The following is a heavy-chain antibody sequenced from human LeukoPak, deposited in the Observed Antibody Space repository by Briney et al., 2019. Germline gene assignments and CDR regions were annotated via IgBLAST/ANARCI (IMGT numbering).Heavy chain of an antibody. CDR3: ARGGGERLYWCYFDY. CDR2: INPNSGGT. D-gene: IGHD2-2*02. Sequence: AASVKVSCKASGGTFSSYAISWVRQAPGQGLEWMGWINPNSGGTTYAQKFQGRVTMTRDTSISTAYMELSRLRSDDTAVYYCARGGGERLYWCYFDYWGQGTLVTVSS. V-gene: IGHV1-2*02. J-gene: IGHJ4*02. CDR1: GGTFSSYA.